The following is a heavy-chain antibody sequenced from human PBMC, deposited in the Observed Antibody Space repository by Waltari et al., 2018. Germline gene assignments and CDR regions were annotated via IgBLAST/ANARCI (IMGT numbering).Heavy chain of an antibody. CDR1: GYTFTSYD. D-gene: IGHD3-10*01. J-gene: IGHJ6*02. V-gene: IGHV1-8*01. CDR3: ARALMVTPSYYYYGMDV. Sequence: QVQLVQSGAEVKKPGASVKVSCKASGYTFTSYDINWVRQATGQGLEWMGWMNPNSGNTGYAQKFQGRVTMTRNTSMSTAYMELSSLRSEDTAVYYCARALMVTPSYYYYGMDVWGQGTTVTVSS. CDR2: MNPNSGNT.